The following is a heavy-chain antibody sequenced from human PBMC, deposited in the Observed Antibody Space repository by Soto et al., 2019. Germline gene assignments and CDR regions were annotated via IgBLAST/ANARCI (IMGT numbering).Heavy chain of an antibody. D-gene: IGHD3-10*01. CDR2: ITTSGTA. CDR1: GFTFSNYA. CDR3: ARETPLLRGFITIDY. J-gene: IGHJ4*02. Sequence: PGGTLRLSCAASGFTFSNYAMSWVRQAPGKGMEWVSGITTSGTAYYPDSVKGRFTFSRANTNNMLYLQMDSLRAEDTVIYYCARETPLLRGFITIDYWGQGILVTVSS. V-gene: IGHV3-23*01.